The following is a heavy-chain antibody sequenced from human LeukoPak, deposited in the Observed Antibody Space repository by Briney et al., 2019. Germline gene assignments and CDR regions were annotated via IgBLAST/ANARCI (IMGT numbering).Heavy chain of an antibody. J-gene: IGHJ4*02. D-gene: IGHD3-3*01. CDR2: ITGGSANS. V-gene: IGHV3-23*01. CDR3: ARPSLRFLEALGFDY. Sequence: GGSLRLSCAASGFTFSNSAMTWVRQAPGKGLEWLSSITGGSANSEYADSVKGRFSISRDNSKNTLYLQMNSLRAEDTAVYYCARPSLRFLEALGFDYWGQGTLVTVSS. CDR1: GFTFSNSA.